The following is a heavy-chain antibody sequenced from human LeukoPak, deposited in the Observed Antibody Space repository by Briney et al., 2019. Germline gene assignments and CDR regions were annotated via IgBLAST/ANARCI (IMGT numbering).Heavy chain of an antibody. Sequence: GGSLRLSCAASGFSLTTYAMSWVSQAPGKGLDWVSGISGNSVSTYYADSVKGRFTISRDNSKNTLFLQMSSLRAEDTAVYYCARAYSSSWYDFWGQGTLVTVSS. J-gene: IGHJ5*01. CDR1: GFSLTTYA. CDR2: ISGNSVST. D-gene: IGHD6-13*01. V-gene: IGHV3-23*01. CDR3: ARAYSSSWYDF.